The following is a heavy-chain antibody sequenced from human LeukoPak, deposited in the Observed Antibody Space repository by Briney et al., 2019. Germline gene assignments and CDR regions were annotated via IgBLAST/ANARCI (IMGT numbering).Heavy chain of an antibody. V-gene: IGHV3-74*01. CDR3: ARALDGSGSRSLDY. Sequence: PGGSLRLSCAASGFTFSSYAMSWVRQAPGKGLVWVSRSNSDGSSTSYADSVKGRFTISRDNARNTLYLQMNSLRAEDMAVYYCARALDGSGSRSLDYWGQGTLVTVSS. J-gene: IGHJ4*02. CDR1: GFTFSSYA. D-gene: IGHD3-10*01. CDR2: SNSDGSST.